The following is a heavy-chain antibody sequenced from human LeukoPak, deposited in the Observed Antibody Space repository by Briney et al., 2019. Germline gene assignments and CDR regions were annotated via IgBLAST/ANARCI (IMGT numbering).Heavy chain of an antibody. CDR2: ISGGGSST. V-gene: IGHV3-23*01. J-gene: IGHJ4*02. D-gene: IGHD3-22*01. CDR1: GFTFSTNA. Sequence: GGSLRLSCEGSGFTFSTNAMSWVRQAPGKGLEWVSGISGGGSSTYYADSVKGRFTISRDNSKNTLYLQMNGLRAEDTAVYYCAKDPRYYDSSGLAWGQGTLVTVSS. CDR3: AKDPRYYDSSGLA.